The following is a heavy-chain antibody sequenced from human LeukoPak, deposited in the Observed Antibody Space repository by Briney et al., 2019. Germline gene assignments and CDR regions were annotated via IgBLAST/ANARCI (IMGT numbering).Heavy chain of an antibody. CDR3: AREGEWEQEDNYFDY. CDR2: IYYSGST. J-gene: IGHJ4*02. CDR1: GGSVSSGSYY. V-gene: IGHV4-61*01. Sequence: SETLSPTCTVSGGSVSSGSYYWSWIRQPPGKGLEWIGYIYYSGSTNYNPSLKSRVTISVDTSKNQFSLKLSSVTAADTAVYYCAREGEWEQEDNYFDYWGQGTLVTVSS. D-gene: IGHD1-26*01.